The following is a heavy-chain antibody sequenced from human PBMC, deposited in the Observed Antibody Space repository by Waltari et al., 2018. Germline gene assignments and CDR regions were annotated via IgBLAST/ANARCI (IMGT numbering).Heavy chain of an antibody. Sequence: QVQLQESGPGLVKPSETLSLTCTVSGGSISSHYWRWIRQPPGKGLEWIGYIYYSGSTNYNPSLKSRVTISVDTSKNQFSLKLSSVTAADTAVYYCARLEWLRPFDYWGQGTLVTVSS. D-gene: IGHD5-12*01. J-gene: IGHJ4*02. CDR3: ARLEWLRPFDY. V-gene: IGHV4-59*08. CDR2: IYYSGST. CDR1: GGSISSHY.